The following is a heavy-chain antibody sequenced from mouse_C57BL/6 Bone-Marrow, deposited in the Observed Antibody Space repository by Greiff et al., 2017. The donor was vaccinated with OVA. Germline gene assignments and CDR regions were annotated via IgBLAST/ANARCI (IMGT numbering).Heavy chain of an antibody. CDR2: FHPYNDDT. D-gene: IGHD1-1*01. Sequence: VQGVESGAELVQPGASVKLSCTASGYTFTTYPIEWMKQNHGKSLEWIGNFHPYNDDTKYNEKFKGKATLTVEKSSSTVYLELGRITSDDSAVYYCARGGSRPYYYALDYWGQGTTVTVSS. J-gene: IGHJ4*01. V-gene: IGHV1-47*01. CDR3: ARGGSRPYYYALDY. CDR1: GYTFTTYP.